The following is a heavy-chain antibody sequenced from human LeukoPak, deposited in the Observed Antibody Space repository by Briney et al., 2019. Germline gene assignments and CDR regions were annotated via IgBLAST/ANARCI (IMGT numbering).Heavy chain of an antibody. J-gene: IGHJ3*02. CDR1: GFTFSSYA. D-gene: IGHD6-19*01. V-gene: IGHV3-23*01. CDR3: AKPSSGKRSRDAFDI. Sequence: PGGTLRLSCAASGFTFSSYAMSWVRQAPGKGLQWVSAISGSGGSTYYADSVKGRFTISRDNSKNTLYLQMNSMRAEDTAVYYCAKPSSGKRSRDAFDIWGQGTMVTVSS. CDR2: ISGSGGST.